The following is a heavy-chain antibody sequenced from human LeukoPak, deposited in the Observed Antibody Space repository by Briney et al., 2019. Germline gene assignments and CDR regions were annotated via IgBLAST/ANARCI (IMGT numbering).Heavy chain of an antibody. CDR3: AKATVSWLPVIGYYFDY. CDR2: ISGSGGST. D-gene: IGHD5-12*01. Sequence: GGSLRLSCAASGFTFSSYATSWVRQAPGKGLEWVSAISGSGGSTYYADSVKGRFTISRDNSKNTLYLQTNSLRAEDTAVYYCAKATVSWLPVIGYYFDYWGQGTLVTVSS. J-gene: IGHJ4*02. CDR1: GFTFSSYA. V-gene: IGHV3-23*01.